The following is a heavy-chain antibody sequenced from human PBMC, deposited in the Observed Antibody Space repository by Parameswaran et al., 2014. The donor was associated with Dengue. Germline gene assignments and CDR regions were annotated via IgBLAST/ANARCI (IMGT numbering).Heavy chain of an antibody. V-gene: IGHV3-23*01. CDR3: AKDFSRWFRIVVVSSSTYGMDV. CDR2: ISGSGGST. J-gene: IGHJ6*02. Sequence: VRQAPGKGLEWVSAISGSGGSTYYADSVKGRFTISRDNSKNTLYLQMNSLRAEDTAVYYCAKDFSRWFRIVVVSSSTYGMDVWGQGTTVTVSS. D-gene: IGHD2-2*01.